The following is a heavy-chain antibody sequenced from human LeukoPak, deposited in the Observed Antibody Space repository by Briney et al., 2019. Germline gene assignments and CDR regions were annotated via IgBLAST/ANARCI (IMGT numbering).Heavy chain of an antibody. CDR1: GFTFSSHA. Sequence: GGSLRLSCVASGFTFSSHAMSWVRQAPGKGLEWVSTVGTGFDTYYTDSVKGRFTISRDNSKNTLSLQMSSLRAEDTAVYYCATDRNSGKYYDYWGQGTLVTVSS. CDR3: ATDRNSGKYYDY. CDR2: VGTGFDT. V-gene: IGHV3-23*01. J-gene: IGHJ4*02. D-gene: IGHD1-26*01.